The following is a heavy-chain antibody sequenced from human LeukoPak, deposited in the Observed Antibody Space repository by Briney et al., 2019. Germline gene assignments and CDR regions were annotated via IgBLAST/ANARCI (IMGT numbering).Heavy chain of an antibody. J-gene: IGHJ4*02. CDR2: IYTAGST. CDR3: ARDPFPIYARSYFDY. Sequence: SETLSLTCTVSGGPINNYYWNWIRQPAGKGLEWIGRIYTAGSTYYNPSLKSRVTMSVETSKNQFSLKLSYVTAADTAVYYCARDPFPIYARSYFDYWGQGTLVTVSS. V-gene: IGHV4-4*07. CDR1: GGPINNYY. D-gene: IGHD3-16*01.